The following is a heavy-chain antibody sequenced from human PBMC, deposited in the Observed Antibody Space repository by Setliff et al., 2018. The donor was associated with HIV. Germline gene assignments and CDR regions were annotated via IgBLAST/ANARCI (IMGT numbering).Heavy chain of an antibody. Sequence: RASVKVSCKTSGYTFKSYDINWVRQAPGQRPEWMARINAGNGNREYSPKFQGRVTITADTSASTMYMELSSLRSEDTAVYYCVRDRFTWAYCGGACGWFDPWGQGTLVTVSS. D-gene: IGHD2-21*02. CDR3: VRDRFTWAYCGGACGWFDP. CDR2: INAGNGNR. J-gene: IGHJ5*02. V-gene: IGHV1-3*01. CDR1: GYTFKSYD.